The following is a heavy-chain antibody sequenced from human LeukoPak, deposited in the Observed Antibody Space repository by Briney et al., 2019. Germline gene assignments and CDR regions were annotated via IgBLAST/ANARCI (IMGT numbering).Heavy chain of an antibody. V-gene: IGHV4-59*08. CDR1: GGSMSSYY. CDR2: IYYSGST. D-gene: IGHD1-26*01. J-gene: IGHJ4*02. CDR3: ARPSGSYYPFDY. Sequence: SETLSLTCTVSGGSMSSYYWSWIRQSPGKGLEWIGYIYYSGSTNYNPSLKSRVTISVDTSKNQFSLKLSSVTAADTAVYYCARPSGSYYPFDYWGREPWSPSPQ.